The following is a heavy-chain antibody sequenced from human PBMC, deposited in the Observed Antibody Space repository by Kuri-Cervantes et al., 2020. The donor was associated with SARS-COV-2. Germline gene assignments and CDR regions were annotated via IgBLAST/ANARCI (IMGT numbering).Heavy chain of an antibody. CDR2: INHDGSYT. D-gene: IGHD1-20*01. CDR1: GFTFSGHW. V-gene: IGHV3-74*01. CDR3: VRDGDNWNFDY. J-gene: IGHJ4*02. Sequence: GESLKISCAASGFTFSGHWIHWVRQAPGKGLVWVSRINHDGSYTNNADSVKGRFTLSRDNAKNMLFLQMNSLRSEDTAVYYCVRDGDNWNFDYWGQGTLVTVSS.